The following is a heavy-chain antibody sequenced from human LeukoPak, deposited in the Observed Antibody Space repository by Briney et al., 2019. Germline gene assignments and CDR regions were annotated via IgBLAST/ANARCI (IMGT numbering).Heavy chain of an antibody. J-gene: IGHJ4*02. Sequence: SETLSLTCAVSGYSISSGYYWGWIRPPPGKGLEWIGSIYHSGSTYYNPSLKSRVTISVDTSKNQFSLKLSSVTAADTAVYYCARQVPAAIEYFDYWDQGTLVTVPS. CDR1: GYSISSGYY. CDR2: IYHSGST. D-gene: IGHD2-2*01. CDR3: ARQVPAAIEYFDY. V-gene: IGHV4-38-2*01.